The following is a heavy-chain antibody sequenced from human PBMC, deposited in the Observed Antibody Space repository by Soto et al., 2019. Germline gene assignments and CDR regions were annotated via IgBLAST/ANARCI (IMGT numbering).Heavy chain of an antibody. J-gene: IGHJ5*02. Sequence: QVQLQESGPGLVKPSETLSLTCTVSGGSISSYYWSWIRQPPGKGLEWIGNIYYSGSTNYNPSLKSRVTISVDTSRSQFSLKLTSVTAADTAVYYCARQISISWFDPWGQGTLVTVSS. CDR2: IYYSGST. CDR1: GGSISSYY. CDR3: ARQISISWFDP. D-gene: IGHD2-2*01. V-gene: IGHV4-59*01.